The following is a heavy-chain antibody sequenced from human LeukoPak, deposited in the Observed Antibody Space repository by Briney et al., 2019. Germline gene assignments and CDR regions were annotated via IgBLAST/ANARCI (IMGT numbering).Heavy chain of an antibody. Sequence: SETLSLTCTVSGYSISSGYYWGWIRQPPGKGLEWIGSIYHSGSTYYNPSLKSRVTISVDTSKNQFSLKLSSVTAADTAVYYCARVGITFGGVDYWGQGPLVTVSS. V-gene: IGHV4-38-2*02. CDR2: IYHSGST. J-gene: IGHJ4*02. D-gene: IGHD3-16*01. CDR1: GYSISSGYY. CDR3: ARVGITFGGVDY.